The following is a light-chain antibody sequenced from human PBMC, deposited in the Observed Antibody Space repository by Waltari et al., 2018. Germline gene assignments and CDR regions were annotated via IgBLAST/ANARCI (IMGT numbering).Light chain of an antibody. J-gene: IGKJ1*01. CDR2: AAS. CDR3: QQYYDYLRT. CDR1: QSVSTY. Sequence: AIRMTQSPSSPSASTGDRVTSTCRASQSVSTYLAWYQQKPGKAPKLLIYAASTLQRGVPSRFSGSGSGTDFTLSISCLQSEDFATYYCQQYYDYLRTFGQGTKVEIK. V-gene: IGKV1-8*01.